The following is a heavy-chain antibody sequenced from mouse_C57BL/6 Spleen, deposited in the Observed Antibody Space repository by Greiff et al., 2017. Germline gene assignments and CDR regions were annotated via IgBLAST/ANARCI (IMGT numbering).Heavy chain of an antibody. CDR3: ARHWNFDY. CDR2: INPNNGGT. V-gene: IGHV1-26*01. D-gene: IGHD4-1*01. Sequence: EVQLQQSGPELVKPGASVKISCKASGYTFTDYYMNWVKQSHGKSLEWIGDINPNNGGTSYNQKFKGKATLTVDTSSSTAYMELRSLTSEDSAVYYCARHWNFDYWGQGTTLTVSS. CDR1: GYTFTDYY. J-gene: IGHJ2*01.